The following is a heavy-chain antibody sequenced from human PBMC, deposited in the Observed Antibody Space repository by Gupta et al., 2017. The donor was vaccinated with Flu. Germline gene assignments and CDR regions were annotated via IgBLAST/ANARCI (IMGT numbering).Heavy chain of an antibody. Sequence: DVQLVESGGGMVQSGGSLRLSCAASGFSFSSYTLNWARQAPGKGLEWVSFISNSVETVYYADSVNGRFTISRDNARNSLFLQMNNLRDEDTAVYYCTKGGGTRSWLMDYWGQGTLVTVSS. J-gene: IGHJ4*02. CDR3: TKGGGTRSWLMDY. D-gene: IGHD6-13*01. CDR2: ISNSVETV. V-gene: IGHV3-48*02. CDR1: GFSFSSYT.